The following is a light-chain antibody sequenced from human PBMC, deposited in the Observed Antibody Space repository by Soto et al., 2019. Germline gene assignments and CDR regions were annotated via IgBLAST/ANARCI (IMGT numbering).Light chain of an antibody. CDR1: QSISVY. CDR2: AAS. Sequence: DIQTTQSPSSLSASVGDRVTITCRASQSISVYLNWYQQKPGKAPKLLISAASRLQSGVPSTFSGSGSGTDFTLTISTLQPEDFATYYCQQCNTYSGRTFGQGTKVEIK. J-gene: IGKJ1*01. V-gene: IGKV1-39*01. CDR3: QQCNTYSGRT.